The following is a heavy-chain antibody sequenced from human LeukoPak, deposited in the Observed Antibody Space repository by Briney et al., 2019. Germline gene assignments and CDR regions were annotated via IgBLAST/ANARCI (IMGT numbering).Heavy chain of an antibody. D-gene: IGHD3-10*01. J-gene: IGHJ4*02. CDR2: IGSGRNYI. V-gene: IGHV3-21*06. Sequence: GGSLRLSCAASGFTFSYFSMNWVRQAPGRGLEWVSGIGSGRNYINYADSVKGRFTISRDSAKSSLHLQMNSLRAEDTAVYYCARDSFGDYIDFWGQGTQVTVSS. CDR3: ARDSFGDYIDF. CDR1: GFTFSYFS.